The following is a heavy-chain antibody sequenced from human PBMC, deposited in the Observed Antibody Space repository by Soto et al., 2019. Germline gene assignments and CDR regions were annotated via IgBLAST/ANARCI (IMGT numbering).Heavy chain of an antibody. J-gene: IGHJ4*02. CDR3: ARYYDSSGYYPQTYCFEY. V-gene: IGHV3-33*01. D-gene: IGHD3-22*01. Sequence: GGSLRLCCAASRFSFTSYGMHWVRQAPGKGLEKVAVIWYDGTNKYYADSEKGRFTISRDNSKNTLYLHMNSLRAEDTAVYYCARYYDSSGYYPQTYCFEYWGQGTLVTVSS. CDR2: IWYDGTNK. CDR1: RFSFTSYG.